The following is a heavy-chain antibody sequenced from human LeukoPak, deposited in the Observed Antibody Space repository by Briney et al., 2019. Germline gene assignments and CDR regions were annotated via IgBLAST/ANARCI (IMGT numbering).Heavy chain of an antibody. CDR3: ARTSNDYGDLVERDYYYYYMDV. J-gene: IGHJ6*03. D-gene: IGHD4-17*01. CDR2: INPNSGGT. V-gene: IGHV1-2*02. CDR1: GYTFTAYY. Sequence: ASVKVSCKATGYTFTAYYMHWVRQAPGQGLEWMGWINPNSGGTNYAQKFQGRVTMTRDTSISTAYMELSRLRSDDTAVYYCARTSNDYGDLVERDYYYYYMDVWGKGTTVTISS.